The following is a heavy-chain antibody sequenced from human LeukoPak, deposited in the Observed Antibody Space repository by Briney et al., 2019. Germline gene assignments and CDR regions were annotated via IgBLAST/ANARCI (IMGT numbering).Heavy chain of an antibody. V-gene: IGHV3-33*01. D-gene: IGHD3-9*01. CDR3: ARDREYFDWLLSYDAFDI. Sequence: PGRSLRLSCAASGFTFSSYGMHWVRQAPGKGLEWVAVIWYDGSSQYYADSVKGRFTISRDNSKNTLYLQMNSLRAEDTAVYYCARDREYFDWLLSYDAFDIWGQGTTVTVSS. J-gene: IGHJ3*02. CDR2: IWYDGSSQ. CDR1: GFTFSSYG.